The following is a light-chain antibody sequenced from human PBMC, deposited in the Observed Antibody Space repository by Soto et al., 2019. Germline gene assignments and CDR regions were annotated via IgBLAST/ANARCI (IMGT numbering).Light chain of an antibody. CDR2: EVS. CDR3: TSYTSSSTYV. Sequence: LTQPASVSGSPGQSITISCTGTSSDIGGYNYVSWSQQHPGKAPKLMIYEVSNRPSGVSNRFSGSKSGNTASLTISGLQAEDEADYYCTSYTSSSTYVFGTGTKVTVL. CDR1: SSDIGGYNY. J-gene: IGLJ1*01. V-gene: IGLV2-14*01.